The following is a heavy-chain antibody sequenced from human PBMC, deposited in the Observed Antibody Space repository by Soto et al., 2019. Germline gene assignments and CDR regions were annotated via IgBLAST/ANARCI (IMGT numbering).Heavy chain of an antibody. CDR3: XXXXXXXXXXXXXXLANYYFDY. V-gene: IGHV3-33*01. D-gene: IGHD1-1*01. Sequence: QVQLVESGGGVVQPGRSLRLSCAASGFTFSSYGMHWVRQAPGKGLEWVAVIWYDGSNKYYADSVKGRFTISRDNSKNTLYLQMNSLXXXXXXXXXXXXXXXXXXXXXXXXLANYYFDYWGQGTLVTVSS. CDR2: IWYDGSNK. CDR1: GFTFSSYG. J-gene: IGHJ4*02.